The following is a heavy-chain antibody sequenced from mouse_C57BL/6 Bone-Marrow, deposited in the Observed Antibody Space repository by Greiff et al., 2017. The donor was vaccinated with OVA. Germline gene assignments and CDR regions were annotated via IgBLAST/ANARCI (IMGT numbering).Heavy chain of an antibody. Sequence: VQLQQPGAELVRPGSSVKLSCKASGYTFTSYWMHWVKQRPIQGLEWIGNIDPSDSETHYNQKFKDKATLTVDKSSSTAYMQLSSLTSEDSAVYYCVYYDYDEVFAYWGQGTLVTVSA. V-gene: IGHV1-52*01. CDR1: GYTFTSYW. CDR2: IDPSDSET. J-gene: IGHJ3*01. CDR3: VYYDYDEVFAY. D-gene: IGHD2-4*01.